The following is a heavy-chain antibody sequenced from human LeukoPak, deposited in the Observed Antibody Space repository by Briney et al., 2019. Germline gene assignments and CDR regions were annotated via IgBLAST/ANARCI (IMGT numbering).Heavy chain of an antibody. CDR2: INPSGGST. CDR3: ARGPPYYYGSGSYYKTSGAFDI. CDR1: GYTFTSYY. V-gene: IGHV1-46*01. J-gene: IGHJ3*02. D-gene: IGHD3-10*01. Sequence: ASVKVSCKASGYTFTSYYMHWVRQAPGQRLEWMGIINPSGGSTSYAQKFQGRVTITADESTSTAYMELSSLRSEDTAVYYCARGPPYYYGSGSYYKTSGAFDIWGQGTMVTVSS.